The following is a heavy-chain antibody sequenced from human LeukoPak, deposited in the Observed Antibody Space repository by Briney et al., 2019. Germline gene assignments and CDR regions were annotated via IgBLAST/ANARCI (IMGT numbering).Heavy chain of an antibody. D-gene: IGHD3-10*01. J-gene: IGHJ4*02. CDR3: ARARGVIIHA. CDR1: GGSITTHY. Sequence: PSETLSLTCTVSGGSITTHYWGWIRQPAGKGLEWVGRTYVSGSTNYNPSLKSRVTISVDTSKNQFSLKLSSVTAADTAVYYCARARGVIIHAWGQGTLVTVSS. CDR2: TYVSGST. V-gene: IGHV4-4*07.